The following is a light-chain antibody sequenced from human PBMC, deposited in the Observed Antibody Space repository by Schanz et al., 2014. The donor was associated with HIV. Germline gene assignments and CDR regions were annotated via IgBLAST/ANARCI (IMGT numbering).Light chain of an antibody. CDR2: GAS. CDR3: QQYNDSPFT. J-gene: IGKJ3*01. V-gene: IGKV3-15*01. CDR1: QSVSSF. Sequence: EVVMTQSPATLSMSPGERATLSCRASQSVSSFLAWYQQKPGQAPRLLIFGASTRATGVPARFSGSGSGTEFSLIISSLQSEDFAVYYCQQYNDSPFTFGPGTKVDIK.